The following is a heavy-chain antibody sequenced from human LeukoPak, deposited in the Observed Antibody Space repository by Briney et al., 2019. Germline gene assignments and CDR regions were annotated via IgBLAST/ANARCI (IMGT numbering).Heavy chain of an antibody. V-gene: IGHV3-23*01. CDR3: AKRVSYSSGSHFDY. D-gene: IGHD3-10*01. CDR2: LGADGVST. J-gene: IGHJ4*02. CDR1: GFTFTNYA. Sequence: GGSLRLSCAASGFTFTNYAMSWVRQAPGRGLEWVSILGADGVSTYYADSVKGRFTTSRDSSKNTLYLQMNSQRAEDSAIYYCAKRVSYSSGSHFDYWGQGTLVTVSS.